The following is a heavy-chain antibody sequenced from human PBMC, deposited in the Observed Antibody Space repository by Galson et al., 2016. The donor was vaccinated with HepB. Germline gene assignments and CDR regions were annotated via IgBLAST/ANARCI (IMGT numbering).Heavy chain of an antibody. Sequence: SLRLSCAASGFTFSDAWMMWVRQAPGKGLEWVGRILSNAHGGTTHYAAPVKGRFTFSRDDSENTLYPQMNSLKIEDTAIYYCTISDFSDYWVQGTLVTVAS. V-gene: IGHV3-15*01. CDR1: GFTFSDAW. D-gene: IGHD4-11*01. J-gene: IGHJ4*02. CDR3: TISDFSDY. CDR2: ILSNAHGGTT.